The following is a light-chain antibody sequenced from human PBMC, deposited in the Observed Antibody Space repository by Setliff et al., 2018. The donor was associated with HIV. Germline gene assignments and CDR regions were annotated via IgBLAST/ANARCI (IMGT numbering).Light chain of an antibody. CDR2: WAS. CDR1: QSVLYSSNNKNY. CDR3: QQYYSTPRT. V-gene: IGKV4-1*01. J-gene: IGKJ3*01. Sequence: DIVMTQSPDSLAVSLGERATINCKSSQSVLYSSNNKNYLAWYQQKPGQPPKLLIYWASTRESGVPDRFSGSGSGTDFTLTISSLQAGDVAVYYCQQYYSTPRTFGPGTKVDIK.